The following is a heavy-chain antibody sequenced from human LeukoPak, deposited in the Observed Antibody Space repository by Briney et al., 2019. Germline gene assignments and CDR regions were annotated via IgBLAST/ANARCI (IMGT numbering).Heavy chain of an antibody. D-gene: IGHD2-15*01. CDR2: IYPRDSDT. J-gene: IGHJ2*01. CDR1: GSIFTNYW. V-gene: IGHV5-51*01. CDR3: ARGYWYFDL. Sequence: GASLKISCQGSGSIFTNYWIGWVRQLPGKGLEWMGIIYPRDSDTRYSPSFQGQVTISADKSISPAYLQWSSLRASDTAMYYCARGYWYFDLWGRGTLVTVSS.